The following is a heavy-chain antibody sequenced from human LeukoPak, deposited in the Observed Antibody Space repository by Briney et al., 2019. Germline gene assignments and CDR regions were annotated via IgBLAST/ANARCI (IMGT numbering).Heavy chain of an antibody. Sequence: ASVKVSCKASGGTFSSYAISWVRQAPGQGLEWMGRIIPILGIANYAQKFQGRVTITADKSTSTAYMELSSLRSEDTAVYYCARVSPLPWGTYYFDYWGQGTLVTVSS. D-gene: IGHD3-16*01. CDR3: ARVSPLPWGTYYFDY. CDR1: GGTFSSYA. V-gene: IGHV1-69*04. CDR2: IIPILGIA. J-gene: IGHJ4*02.